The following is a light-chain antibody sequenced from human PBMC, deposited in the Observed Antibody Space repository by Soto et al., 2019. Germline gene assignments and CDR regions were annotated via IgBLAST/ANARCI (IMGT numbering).Light chain of an antibody. V-gene: IGKV3-20*01. J-gene: IGKJ1*01. CDR2: GAS. Sequence: EVVLTQSPGTLALSRGERATLSCRASQSVSSSYLAWYQHRPGQAPRLLIFGASSRATGIPDRFSGTGSGTDFTLTISRLEPVDFAVYYCQQYGNSPWTFGQGTKV. CDR3: QQYGNSPWT. CDR1: QSVSSSY.